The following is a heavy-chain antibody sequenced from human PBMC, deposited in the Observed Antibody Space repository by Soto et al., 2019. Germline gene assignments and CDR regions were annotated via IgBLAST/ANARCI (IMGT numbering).Heavy chain of an antibody. Sequence: QVQLVESGGDVVQPGRSLRLSCAASGSTFSSYNIHWVRQAPGKGLEWLVHISPDGYNTYYADSVKGRFTISRDNARNTVYLQVNSLRPEDTALYHCVRGPTHGAFDIWGQGTMVTVSS. CDR2: ISPDGYNT. V-gene: IGHV3-30-3*01. J-gene: IGHJ3*02. CDR1: GSTFSSYN. CDR3: VRGPTHGAFDI.